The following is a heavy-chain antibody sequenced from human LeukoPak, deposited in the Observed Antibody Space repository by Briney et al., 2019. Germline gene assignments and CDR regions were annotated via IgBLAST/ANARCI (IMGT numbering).Heavy chain of an antibody. D-gene: IGHD2-21*01. CDR3: ARGRALFD. CDR2: INNSGSS. J-gene: IGHJ4*02. CDR1: GFTFSSYS. V-gene: IGHV4-34*01. Sequence: PGGSLRLSCAASGFTFSSYSMNWIRQPPGKGLEWIGEINNSGSSNYNPSLKSRVTISLDTSKNQFSLKLTSVTAADTAVYYCARGRALFDWGQGTLVTVSS.